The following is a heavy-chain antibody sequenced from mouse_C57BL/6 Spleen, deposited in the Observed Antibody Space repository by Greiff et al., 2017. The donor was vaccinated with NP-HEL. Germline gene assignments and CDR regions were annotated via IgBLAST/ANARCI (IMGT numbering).Heavy chain of an antibody. CDR3: ARDALYDNYAMDY. J-gene: IGHJ4*01. Sequence: EVKLEESGPGLVKPSPSLSLSCSVTGYSITSGYIWYWIRQFPRNKLECMGNISYDGSNKYNPSLKDRISITRDTSKNQFFLKLKSVTTEDTATYYCARDALYDNYAMDYWGQGTSVTVSS. CDR1: GYSITSGYI. V-gene: IGHV3-6*01. D-gene: IGHD2-12*01. CDR2: ISYDGSN.